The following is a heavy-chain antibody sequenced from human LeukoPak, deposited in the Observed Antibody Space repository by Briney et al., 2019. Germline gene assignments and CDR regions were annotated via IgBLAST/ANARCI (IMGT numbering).Heavy chain of an antibody. CDR1: GFTFSSYA. V-gene: IGHV3-23*01. CDR2: ISGSGGST. Sequence: GGSLRLSCAASGFTFSSYAMSWVRQAPRQGLEWVSAISGSGGSTYYADSVKGRLTISRDNSKNTLYRQMNSLRAEDTAVYYCAKRTSTIGYWGQGTLVTVSS. CDR3: AKRTSTIGY. J-gene: IGHJ4*02. D-gene: IGHD3-10*01.